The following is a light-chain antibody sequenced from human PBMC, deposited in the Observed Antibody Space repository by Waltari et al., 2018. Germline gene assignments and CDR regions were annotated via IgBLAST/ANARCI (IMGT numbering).Light chain of an antibody. V-gene: IGKV3-15*01. J-gene: IGKJ1*01. CDR1: QSVSSK. Sequence: EIVMTQSPATLSVSPGETATVSCRASQSVSSKLAWYQQKPGQATRLLIYGASTRATGIPARCSGSGSGTEFTLTITSLQSEDFAVYYCQQYNNWPPWTFGQGTKVEIK. CDR2: GAS. CDR3: QQYNNWPPWT.